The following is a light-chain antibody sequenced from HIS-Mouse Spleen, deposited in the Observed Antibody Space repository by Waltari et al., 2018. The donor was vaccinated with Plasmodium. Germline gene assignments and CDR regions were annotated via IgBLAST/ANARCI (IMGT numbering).Light chain of an antibody. V-gene: IGLV2-8*01. CDR1: SSDVGGYNY. Sequence: SALTQPPSASGSPGQSVTISCTGTSSDVGGYNYGSWYQQHPGKAPKLMIYEVSKRPSGVPDRFSGSKSGNTASLTVSGLQAEDEADYYCSSYAGSNNLVFGGGTKLTVL. J-gene: IGLJ2*01. CDR3: SSYAGSNNLV. CDR2: EVS.